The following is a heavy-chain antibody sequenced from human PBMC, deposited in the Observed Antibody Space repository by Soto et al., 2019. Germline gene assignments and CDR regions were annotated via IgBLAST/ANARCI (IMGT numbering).Heavy chain of an antibody. D-gene: IGHD3-16*01. CDR2: ISYDGSNK. V-gene: IGHV3-30*18. CDR3: AKGSYVSPRYGMDV. J-gene: IGHJ6*02. Sequence: QVQLVEFGGGVVQPGRSLRLSCAASGFTFSSYGMHWVRQAPGKGLEWVAVISYDGSNKYYADSVKGRFTISRDNSKNTLYLQMNSLRAEDTAVYYCAKGSYVSPRYGMDVWGQGTTVTVSS. CDR1: GFTFSSYG.